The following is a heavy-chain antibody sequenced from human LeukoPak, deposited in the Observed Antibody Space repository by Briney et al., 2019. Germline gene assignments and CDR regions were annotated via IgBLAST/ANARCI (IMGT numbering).Heavy chain of an antibody. V-gene: IGHV4-39*07. CDR3: ARTTEGGYSYGYFYYYYMDV. J-gene: IGHJ6*03. CDR1: GGSISSSSYY. D-gene: IGHD5-18*01. CDR2: IYYSGST. Sequence: SETLSLTCTVSGGSISSSSYYWGWIRQPPGKGLEWIGSIYYSGSTNYKSSLKSRVTISVDTSKNQFSLKLSSVTAADTAVYYCARTTEGGYSYGYFYYYYMDVWGKGTTVTISS.